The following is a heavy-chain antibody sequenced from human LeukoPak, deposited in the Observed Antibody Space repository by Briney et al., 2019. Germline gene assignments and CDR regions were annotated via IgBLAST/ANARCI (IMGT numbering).Heavy chain of an antibody. Sequence: SVKVSCKVSGGTFSSYAISWVRQAPGQGLEWMGGIIPIFGTANYAQKFQGRVTITADESTGTAYMELSSLRSEDTAVYYCAGSYCSGGSCYLYASRGDYYGMDVWGQGTTVTVSS. CDR3: AGSYCSGGSCYLYASRGDYYGMDV. V-gene: IGHV1-69*13. J-gene: IGHJ6*02. CDR2: IIPIFGTA. CDR1: GGTFSSYA. D-gene: IGHD2-15*01.